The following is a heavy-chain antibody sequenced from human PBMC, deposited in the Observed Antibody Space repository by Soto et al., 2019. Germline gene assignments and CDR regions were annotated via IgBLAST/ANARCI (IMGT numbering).Heavy chain of an antibody. CDR3: ARLTEAVTTFVY. J-gene: IGHJ4*02. D-gene: IGHD1-1*01. Sequence: PVGSLRLSCEASGFALSPYWMSWVRQAPGKGLEWVTNINQGGSVKHYVDSVRGRFTISRDNAKNSLFLQMNSLSAEDTAAYFCARLTEAVTTFVYWGQGTPVTVSS. CDR1: GFALSPYW. CDR2: INQGGSVK. V-gene: IGHV3-7*03.